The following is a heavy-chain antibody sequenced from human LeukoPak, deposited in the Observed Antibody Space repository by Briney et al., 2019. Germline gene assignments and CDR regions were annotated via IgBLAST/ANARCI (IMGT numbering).Heavy chain of an antibody. D-gene: IGHD2-2*01. Sequence: GGSLRLSCAASGFTFSSYAMSWVRQAPGKGLEWVSAISGSGGSTYYADSVKGRFTISRDNSKNTLYLQMNSLRAEDTAVYYCAKRVIYCSSTSCYSYFDYWGQGTLVTVFS. J-gene: IGHJ4*02. CDR2: ISGSGGST. V-gene: IGHV3-23*01. CDR3: AKRVIYCSSTSCYSYFDY. CDR1: GFTFSSYA.